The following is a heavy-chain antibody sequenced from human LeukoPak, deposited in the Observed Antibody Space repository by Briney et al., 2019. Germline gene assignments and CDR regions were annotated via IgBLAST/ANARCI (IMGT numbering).Heavy chain of an antibody. CDR3: TTDYFDWLYPFDY. D-gene: IGHD3-9*01. CDR2: IKSKTDGGTT. Sequence: GGSLRLSCAASGFTFSNAWMSWVRQAPGKGLEWVGRIKSKTDGGTTDYAAPVKGRFTISRDDSKNTLYLQMNSLKTEDTAVYYCTTDYFDWLYPFDYWGQGTLVAVSS. J-gene: IGHJ4*02. CDR1: GFTFSNAW. V-gene: IGHV3-15*01.